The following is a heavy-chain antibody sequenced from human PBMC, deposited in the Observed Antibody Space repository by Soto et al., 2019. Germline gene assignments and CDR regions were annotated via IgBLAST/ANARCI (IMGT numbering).Heavy chain of an antibody. CDR1: GFTFSSYG. D-gene: IGHD5-12*01. Sequence: SLRLSCAASGFTFSSYGMHWVRQAPGKGLEWVAVISYDGSNKYYADSVKGRFTISRDNSKNTLYLQMNSLRAEDTAVYYCAKVATTDYYYYYMDVWGKGTTVTVSS. CDR3: AKVATTDYYYYYMDV. V-gene: IGHV3-30*18. J-gene: IGHJ6*03. CDR2: ISYDGSNK.